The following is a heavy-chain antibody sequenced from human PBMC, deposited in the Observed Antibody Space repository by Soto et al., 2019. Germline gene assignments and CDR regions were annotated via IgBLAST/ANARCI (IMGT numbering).Heavy chain of an antibody. CDR3: AKDHGMDV. Sequence: GGXLRLSIVASGFGFSVYTYAWVRQSQGKGLEWVSSISGIGGSTYYSDSVKGRFTISRDNSKNKVFLQMNSLRAEDTAVYYCAKDHGMDVWGQGTTVTVSS. CDR1: GFGFSVYT. J-gene: IGHJ6*02. CDR2: ISGIGGST. V-gene: IGHV3-23*01.